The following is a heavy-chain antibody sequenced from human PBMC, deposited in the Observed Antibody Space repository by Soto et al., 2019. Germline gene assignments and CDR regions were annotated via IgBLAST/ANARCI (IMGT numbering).Heavy chain of an antibody. D-gene: IGHD3-22*01. V-gene: IGHV4-39*01. J-gene: IGHJ5*02. CDR1: GDSISNSRFY. CDR3: ARDYFDSSDYPTNRLAP. CDR2: IYHTGNA. Sequence: PSETLSLTCSVSGDSISNSRFYWAWIRQPPGEGLEWIGSIYHTGNAYYNPSLKSRVTIFVDTSKNQFSLKLTSVTAADTALYYCARDYFDSSDYPTNRLAPWGQGTLVTVSS.